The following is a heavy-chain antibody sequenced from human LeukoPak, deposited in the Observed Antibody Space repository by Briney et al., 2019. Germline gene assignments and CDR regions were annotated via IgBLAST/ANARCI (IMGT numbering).Heavy chain of an antibody. CDR2: IKEDGTET. CDR1: GFMFSSNW. V-gene: IGHV3-7*01. Sequence: GGSLRLSCAASGFMFSSNWMSWVRLAPGKGLEWVANIKEDGTETYYVDSVKGRFTISRDNAKNTVYLQMNSLRAEDTAVYYCAKGGSSGPRSTFDYWGQGTLLTVSS. J-gene: IGHJ4*02. D-gene: IGHD6-25*01. CDR3: AKGGSSGPRSTFDY.